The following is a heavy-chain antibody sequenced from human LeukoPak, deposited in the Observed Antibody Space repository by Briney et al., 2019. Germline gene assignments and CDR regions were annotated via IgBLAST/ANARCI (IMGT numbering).Heavy chain of an antibody. CDR3: ARASFDY. CDR2: ISAYNGNT. Sequence: QGLEWMGWISAYNGNTNYAQKLQGRVTMTTDTSTSTAYMELRSLRSDDTAVYYCARASFDYWGQGTLVTVSS. J-gene: IGHJ4*02. V-gene: IGHV1-18*01.